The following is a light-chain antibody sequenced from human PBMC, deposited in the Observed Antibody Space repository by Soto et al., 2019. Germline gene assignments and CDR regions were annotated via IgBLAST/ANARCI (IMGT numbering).Light chain of an antibody. Sequence: EIVLTHSPGTLSLSPLERATLSSRASQSISVTYLAWYQQKPGQAPRLLIYGASSRATGIPDRFSGSGSGTDFTLTISRLEPEDFAVYYCQQYGSSPPTFGQGTKVDIK. V-gene: IGKV3-20*01. J-gene: IGKJ1*01. CDR2: GAS. CDR1: QSISVTY. CDR3: QQYGSSPPT.